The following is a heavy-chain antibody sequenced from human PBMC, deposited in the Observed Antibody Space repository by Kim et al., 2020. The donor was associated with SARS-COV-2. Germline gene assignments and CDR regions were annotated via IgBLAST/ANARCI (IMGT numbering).Heavy chain of an antibody. D-gene: IGHD3-10*01. CDR1: GFTFSSYA. Sequence: GGSLRLSCAASGFTFSSYAMSWVRQTPGKGLEWVSTISDNGRGTYYADSVKGHFTISRDNSKSTLYMQMNGLRAEDTALYYCAKGGGGSGSYSPFDYWGQGTLVTVSS. J-gene: IGHJ4*02. CDR3: AKGGGGSGSYSPFDY. V-gene: IGHV3-23*01. CDR2: ISDNGRGT.